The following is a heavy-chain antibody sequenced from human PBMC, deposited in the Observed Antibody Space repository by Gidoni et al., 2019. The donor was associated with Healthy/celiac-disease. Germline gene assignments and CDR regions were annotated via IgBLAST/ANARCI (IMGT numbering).Heavy chain of an antibody. D-gene: IGHD2-8*01. CDR2: ISSSSSYT. V-gene: IGHV3-11*06. CDR1: GFPFSDYY. Sequence: QVQLVESGGGLVKPGGSLRLSCAASGFPFSDYYMSWIRQAPGKGLEWVSYISSSSSYTNYADSVKGRFTISRDNAKNSLYLQMNSLRAEDTAVYYCARVLDPNGDAFDIWGQGTMVTVSS. J-gene: IGHJ3*02. CDR3: ARVLDPNGDAFDI.